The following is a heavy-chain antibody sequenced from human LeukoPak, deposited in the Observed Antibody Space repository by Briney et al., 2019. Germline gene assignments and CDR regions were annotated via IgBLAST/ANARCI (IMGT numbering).Heavy chain of an antibody. V-gene: IGHV3-53*01. D-gene: IGHD1-26*01. CDR2: IYSGGAT. CDR1: GFTVSNNY. Sequence: GGSLRLSCAASGFTVSNNYMRWVRQAPGKGLEWVSSIYSGGATKYADSVKGRFTISRDNSKHTLYLKMNSLRPEDTAVYYCARDREGPWGRGTLVTVSS. J-gene: IGHJ5*02. CDR3: ARDREGP.